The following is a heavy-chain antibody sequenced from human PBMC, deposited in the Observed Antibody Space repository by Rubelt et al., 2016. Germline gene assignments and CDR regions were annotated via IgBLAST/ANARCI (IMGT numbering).Heavy chain of an antibody. CDR1: GFTLSRYW. V-gene: IGHV3-74*01. D-gene: IGHD1-1*01. Sequence: EVKLVESGGGLVQPGGSLRLSCAASGFTLSRYWMYWVRQAPGKGLMWVSRIKSDGSSTTYADFVKGRFNIPRENAKKTRYLKMSSRRAEDTAVDYGANVLQRSWYYDLWGRGTLVTVSS. CDR3: ANVLQRSWYYDL. J-gene: IGHJ2*01. CDR2: IKSDGSST.